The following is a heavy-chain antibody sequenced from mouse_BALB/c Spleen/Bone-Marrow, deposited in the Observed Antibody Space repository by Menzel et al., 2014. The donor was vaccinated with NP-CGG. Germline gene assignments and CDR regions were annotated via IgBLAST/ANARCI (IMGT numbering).Heavy chain of an antibody. Sequence: VMLVESGPGLVAPSQSLSITCTVSGFSLTSYGVHWVRQPPRKVLEWLGVIWAGGSTNYNSALTSRLSISKDNSKSQVFLKMNRLQTDDTAMYYCARGFYYEGAMDYLGQGTSVTVSS. D-gene: IGHD1-1*01. CDR2: IWAGGST. V-gene: IGHV2-9*02. CDR1: GFSLTSYG. J-gene: IGHJ4*01. CDR3: ARGFYYEGAMDY.